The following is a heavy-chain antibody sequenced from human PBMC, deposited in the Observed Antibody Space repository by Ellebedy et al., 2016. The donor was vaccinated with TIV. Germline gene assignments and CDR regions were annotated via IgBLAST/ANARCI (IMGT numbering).Heavy chain of an antibody. CDR3: TRDYERHHFDY. V-gene: IGHV3-11*01. J-gene: IGHJ4*02. CDR1: GVIFSDSY. D-gene: IGHD3-3*01. Sequence: PGGSLRLSCVVSGVIFSDSYMSWIRQAPGKGLGWISYISPTSHAIYYADSVKGRFTIPRDNARNSLYLQMNSLRAEDTAMYYCTRDYERHHFDYWGQGTLVTVSS. CDR2: ISPTSHAI.